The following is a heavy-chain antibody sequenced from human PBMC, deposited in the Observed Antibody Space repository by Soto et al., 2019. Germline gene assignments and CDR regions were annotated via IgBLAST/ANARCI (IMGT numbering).Heavy chain of an antibody. CDR3: ARISQYAYDFDY. CDR1: GFSLSNAMVG. CDR2: ILSSGEK. Sequence: QVTLKESGPVLLKPTETLTLTCTVSGFSLSNAMVGVSWIRQSPGKALEWLAHILSSGEKSYSTSLKSRVTISKDTSRSQVVLTMTRMDPVDTATYYCARISQYAYDFDYWGQGTLVTASS. D-gene: IGHD2-2*01. V-gene: IGHV2-26*01. J-gene: IGHJ4*02.